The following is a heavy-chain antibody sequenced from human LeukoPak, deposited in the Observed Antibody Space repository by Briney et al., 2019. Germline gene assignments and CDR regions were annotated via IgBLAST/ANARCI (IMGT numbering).Heavy chain of an antibody. J-gene: IGHJ4*02. CDR1: GFTFSSYG. CDR3: AKDYDDKFDY. Sequence: GGSLRLSCAASGFTFSSYGMHWVRQAPGKGLEWVAFIRYDGSNNYYADSVKGRFTISRDNSKNTLYLQMNSLRAEDTALYYCAKDYDDKFDYWGQGTLVTVSS. CDR2: IRYDGSNN. D-gene: IGHD3-9*01. V-gene: IGHV3-30*02.